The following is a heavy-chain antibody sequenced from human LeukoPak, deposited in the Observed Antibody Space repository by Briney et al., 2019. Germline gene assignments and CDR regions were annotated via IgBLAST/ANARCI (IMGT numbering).Heavy chain of an antibody. D-gene: IGHD6-13*01. CDR3: ARVDSSSWFDY. Sequence: GASVKVSCKASGYTFTCYYMHWVRQAPGQGLEWMGWINPNSGGTNYAQKFQGRVTMTRDTSISTAYMELSRLTSDDTAVYYCARVDSSSWFDYWGQGTLVTVSS. CDR1: GYTFTCYY. J-gene: IGHJ4*02. CDR2: INPNSGGT. V-gene: IGHV1-2*02.